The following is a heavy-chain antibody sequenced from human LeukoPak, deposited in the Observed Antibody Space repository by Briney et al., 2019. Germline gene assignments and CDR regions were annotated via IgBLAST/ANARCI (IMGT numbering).Heavy chain of an antibody. Sequence: GRSLRLSCAASGFTFSSYGMHWVRQAPGKGLEWVAVISYDGSNKYYADSVEGQFTISRDNSKNTLYLQMNSLRAEDTAVYYCAKGRYYYDSSGTDYWGQGTLVTVSS. D-gene: IGHD3-22*01. J-gene: IGHJ4*02. CDR2: ISYDGSNK. CDR3: AKGRYYYDSSGTDY. V-gene: IGHV3-30*18. CDR1: GFTFSSYG.